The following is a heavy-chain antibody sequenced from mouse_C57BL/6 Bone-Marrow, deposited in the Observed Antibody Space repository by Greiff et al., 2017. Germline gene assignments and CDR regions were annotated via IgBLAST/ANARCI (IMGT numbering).Heavy chain of an antibody. D-gene: IGHD1-1*01. CDR2: IYPRSGNT. Sequence: VQLQQSGAELARHGASVKLSCKASGYPFTSYGISWVKQRTGQGLEWIGEIYPRSGNTYYNEKFKGKATLTADKSSSTAYMELRSLTSEDSAVYFCARSPHHYYGTPSWFAYWGQGTLVTVSA. CDR1: GYPFTSYG. CDR3: ARSPHHYYGTPSWFAY. V-gene: IGHV1-81*01. J-gene: IGHJ3*01.